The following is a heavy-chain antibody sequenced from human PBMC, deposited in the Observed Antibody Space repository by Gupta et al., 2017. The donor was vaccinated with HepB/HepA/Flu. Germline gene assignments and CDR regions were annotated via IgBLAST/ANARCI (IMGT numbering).Heavy chain of an antibody. CDR3: KNDLEPGGADGWWR. J-gene: IGHJ1*01. CDR1: AFTLDKWA. CDR2: VTSDSDRL. D-gene: IGHD2-8*02. V-gene: IGHV3-9*01. Sequence: EAQLVESGGGLVQPGRSLRLSCEVFAFTLDKWAIHWVRQVPGKGLEWVAGVTSDSDRLDYVDVVKGRVTLSRDNAKNSLSLTITTLRGEDAAVYYCKNDLEPGGADGWWRGGTGT.